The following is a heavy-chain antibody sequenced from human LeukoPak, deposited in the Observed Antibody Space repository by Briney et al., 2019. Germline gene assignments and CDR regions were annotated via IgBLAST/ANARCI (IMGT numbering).Heavy chain of an antibody. V-gene: IGHV4-59*01. CDR2: IHYSGST. J-gene: IGHJ4*02. Sequence: SETLSLTCTVSGGSISSYFWSWIRQPPGKGLEWIGYIHYSGSTNYNPSLKSRVTISVDTSKNLFSLKLSSVTAADTAVYYCARAYSSSHYFDSWGQGTLVTVSS. D-gene: IGHD6-13*01. CDR1: GGSISSYF. CDR3: ARAYSSSHYFDS.